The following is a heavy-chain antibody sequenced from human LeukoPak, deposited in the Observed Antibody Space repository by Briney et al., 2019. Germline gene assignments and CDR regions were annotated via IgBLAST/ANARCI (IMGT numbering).Heavy chain of an antibody. CDR3: AREFTFGGVIGY. CDR1: GGSIISYY. V-gene: IGHV4-59*01. CDR2: IYYTGST. D-gene: IGHD3-16*01. J-gene: IGHJ4*02. Sequence: PSETLSLTCTVSGGSIISYYWSWIRQPPGRGLEWIGYIYYTGSTNYSPSLKSRVSISIDTSNNQFSLSLASVTAADTAVYYCAREFTFGGVIGYWGQGTLVTVSS.